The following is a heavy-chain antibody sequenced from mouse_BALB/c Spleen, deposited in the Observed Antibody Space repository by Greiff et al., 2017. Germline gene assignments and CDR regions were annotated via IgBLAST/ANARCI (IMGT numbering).Heavy chain of an antibody. CDR2: IWGDGST. V-gene: IGHV2-6-7*01. D-gene: IGHD1-1*01. CDR3: ARGSPITTVPYFDY. Sequence: QVQLQQSGPGLVAPAQSLSITCTASGFSLTGYGVNWVRQPPGKGLEWLGMIWGDGSTDYNSALKSRLSISKDNSKSQVFLKMNSMQTDDTARYYCARGSPITTVPYFDYWGQGTTLTVSS. J-gene: IGHJ2*01. CDR1: GFSLTGYG.